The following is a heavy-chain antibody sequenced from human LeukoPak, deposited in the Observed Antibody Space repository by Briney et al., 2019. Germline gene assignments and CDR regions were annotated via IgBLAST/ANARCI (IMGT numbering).Heavy chain of an antibody. D-gene: IGHD1-7*01. V-gene: IGHV3-23*01. CDR3: AVTLTGTTRELDY. J-gene: IGHJ4*02. CDR1: GFTFSSYA. Sequence: GGSLRLSCAASGFTFSSYAMSWVRQAPGKGLEWLAVITATGGNTYYADSVKGQFTISRDNSKNTLYLQMNSLRAEDTAVYYCAVTLTGTTRELDYWGQGTLVTVSS. CDR2: ITATGGNT.